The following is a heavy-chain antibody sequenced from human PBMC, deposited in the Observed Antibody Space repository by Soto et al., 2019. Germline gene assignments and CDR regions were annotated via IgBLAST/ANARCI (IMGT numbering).Heavy chain of an antibody. J-gene: IGHJ4*02. Sequence: EVPLLESGGGLVQPGGSLRLSCAASGFTFSSYAMNWVRQAPGKGLEWVSVISGSGGSTYYADSVKGRFTISRDNSKNTLYLQMNSLGAEDTAVYYCARRSSGWYFDYWGQGTLVTVSS. CDR3: ARRSSGWYFDY. V-gene: IGHV3-23*01. CDR2: ISGSGGST. D-gene: IGHD6-19*01. CDR1: GFTFSSYA.